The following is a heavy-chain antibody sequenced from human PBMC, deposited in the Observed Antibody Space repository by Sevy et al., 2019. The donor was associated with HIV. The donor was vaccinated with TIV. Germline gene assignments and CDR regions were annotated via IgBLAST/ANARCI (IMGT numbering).Heavy chain of an antibody. CDR1: GFIFSNYA. V-gene: IGHV3-33*06. CDR2: IWYDGTDK. CDR3: AKDYSAGITMVRGAYRARGDYFDY. D-gene: IGHD3-10*01. J-gene: IGHJ4*02. Sequence: GGSLRLSCATSGFIFSNYAMHWIRQAPGKGLEWVAVIWYDGTDKYYADSVQGRFTISRDNSKNTLYLQMNSLRVEDTAVYYCAKDYSAGITMVRGAYRARGDYFDYWGQGTQVTVSS.